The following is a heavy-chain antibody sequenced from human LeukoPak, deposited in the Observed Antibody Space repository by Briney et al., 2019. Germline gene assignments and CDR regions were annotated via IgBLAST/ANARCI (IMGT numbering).Heavy chain of an antibody. V-gene: IGHV4-39*01. CDR1: GGSISGSSYY. Sequence: NPSETLSLTCTVSGGSISGSSYYWGWIRQPPGKGLEWIGSIYYSGSTYYNPSLKSRVTISVDTSKNQFSLKLSSVTAADTAVYYCARTTFYGDYVDYWGQGTLVTVSS. CDR2: IYYSGST. J-gene: IGHJ4*02. CDR3: ARTTFYGDYVDY. D-gene: IGHD2/OR15-2a*01.